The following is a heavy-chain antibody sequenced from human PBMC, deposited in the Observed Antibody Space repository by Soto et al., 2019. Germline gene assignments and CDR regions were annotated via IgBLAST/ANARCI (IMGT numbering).Heavy chain of an antibody. J-gene: IGHJ4*02. CDR1: GFTFSTSW. V-gene: IGHV3-74*01. CDR3: ARVAVATRGIDY. D-gene: IGHD6-19*01. CDR2: IIGDGCGA. Sequence: EVQLVESGGGLVQPGGSLRLSCVASGFTFSTSWMHWVRQAPGKGLVWLSRIIGDGCGANYADSVRGRFTISRDNAKNMVYLQMDSLGADDTAVYYCARVAVATRGIDYWGQGTLVTVSS.